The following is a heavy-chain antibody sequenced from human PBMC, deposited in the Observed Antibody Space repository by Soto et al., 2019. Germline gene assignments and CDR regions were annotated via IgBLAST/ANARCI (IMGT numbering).Heavy chain of an antibody. CDR1: GGSFSGYY. Sequence: SETLSLTCAVYGGSFSGYYWSWIRQPPGKGLEWIGEINHSGSTNYNPSLKSRVTISVDTSKNQFSLKLSSVTAADTAVYYCARGRDYYGSGNIDYWGQGTLVAVSS. CDR2: INHSGST. V-gene: IGHV4-34*01. J-gene: IGHJ4*02. D-gene: IGHD3-10*01. CDR3: ARGRDYYGSGNIDY.